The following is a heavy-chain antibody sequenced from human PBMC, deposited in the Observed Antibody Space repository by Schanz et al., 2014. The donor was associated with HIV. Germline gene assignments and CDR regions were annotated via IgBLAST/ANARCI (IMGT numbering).Heavy chain of an antibody. Sequence: VQLVESGGGLVKPGRSLRLSCAASGFSFSTYGIHWVRQAPGKGLEWVTLISYDGINKYYADSVKGRFTISRDNSKNTLYLQINSLRSDDTAVYYCAKDGGSRGRRRGMDVWGQGTTVTVSS. CDR2: ISYDGINK. J-gene: IGHJ6*02. CDR1: GFSFSTYG. V-gene: IGHV3-30*18. CDR3: AKDGGSRGRRRGMDV. D-gene: IGHD3-16*01.